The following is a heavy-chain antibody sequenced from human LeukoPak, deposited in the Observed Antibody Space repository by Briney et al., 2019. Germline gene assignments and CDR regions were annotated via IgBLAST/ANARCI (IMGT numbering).Heavy chain of an antibody. CDR3: AREDPQTRVPEGMDV. D-gene: IGHD4/OR15-4a*01. CDR1: GGSISYYY. CDR2: VYYSGTT. Sequence: SEALSLTCTVSGGSISYYYWSWLRQSPGKGLEWIGYVYYSGTTNYNPSLKSRVTISVDTSKNQFSLQLRSVTAADTAVYYCAREDPQTRVPEGMDVWGQGTTVTVSS. V-gene: IGHV4-59*01. J-gene: IGHJ6*02.